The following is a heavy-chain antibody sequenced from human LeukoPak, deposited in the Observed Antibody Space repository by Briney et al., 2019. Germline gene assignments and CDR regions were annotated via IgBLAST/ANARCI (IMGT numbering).Heavy chain of an antibody. V-gene: IGHV3-30*02. D-gene: IGHD6-19*01. J-gene: IGHJ4*02. Sequence: GGSLRLSCAASGFTFSDYGMHWGRQAPGKGLEWVAFIRYDGSDEYYADSVKGRFTISRDNSKNTLYLQMNSLRAEDTAVYYCAKGGQWLAPGLDYWGQGTLVTVSS. CDR1: GFTFSDYG. CDR3: AKGGQWLAPGLDY. CDR2: IRYDGSDE.